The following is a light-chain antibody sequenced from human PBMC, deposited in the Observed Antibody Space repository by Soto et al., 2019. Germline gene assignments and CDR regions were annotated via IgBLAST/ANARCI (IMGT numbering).Light chain of an antibody. CDR2: GAS. V-gene: IGKV3-15*01. CDR3: QHYNNWPHT. Sequence: ERVMTQSPATLSVSPGERATLSCRASVSVSSHLAWYQQKPGLAPRLLIYGASTRATGVPARFIGSGSGTEFTLTISSLQSEDFAIYYCQHYNNWPHTFGQGTKVDIK. J-gene: IGKJ2*01. CDR1: VSVSSH.